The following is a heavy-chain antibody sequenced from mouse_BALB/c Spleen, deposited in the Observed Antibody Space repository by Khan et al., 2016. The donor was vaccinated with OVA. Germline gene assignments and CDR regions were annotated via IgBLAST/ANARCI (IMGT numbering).Heavy chain of an antibody. V-gene: IGHV3-2*02. Sequence: EVQLQESGPGLVKPSQSLSLTCTVTGYSITSDYAWSWIRQFPGNKLEWMGYISYSGNTKYNPSLKNRISVTRDTSKNQFFLQLNSVTTEDTATYYCARMSGGDFDFWGQGTTLTVSS. CDR3: ARMSGGDFDF. CDR2: ISYSGNT. J-gene: IGHJ2*01. CDR1: GYSITSDYA. D-gene: IGHD4-1*01.